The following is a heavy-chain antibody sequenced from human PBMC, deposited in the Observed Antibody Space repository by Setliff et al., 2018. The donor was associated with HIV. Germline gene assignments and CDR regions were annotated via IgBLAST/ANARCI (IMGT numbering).Heavy chain of an antibody. CDR2: ISAYNVNT. CDR1: GYSFTSYG. D-gene: IGHD2-2*01. Sequence: ASVKVSCKASGYSFTSYGVSWVRQAPGQGLEWMGWISAYNVNTNYAQKLQGRVTVTTDTSTSTAYMELRSLRSDDTAVYYCARGTTPLGWFDPWGQGTLVTVS. J-gene: IGHJ5*02. CDR3: ARGTTPLGWFDP. V-gene: IGHV1-18*01.